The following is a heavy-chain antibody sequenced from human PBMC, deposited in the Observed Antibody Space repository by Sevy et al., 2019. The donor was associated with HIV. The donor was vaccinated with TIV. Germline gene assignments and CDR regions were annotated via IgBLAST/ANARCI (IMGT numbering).Heavy chain of an antibody. V-gene: IGHV3-21*05. J-gene: IGHJ4*02. CDR1: GFTFSAYS. CDR3: VRRGVDAYNVYFDL. CDR2: ISTGTDHI. D-gene: IGHD3-10*01. Sequence: GGSLRLSCTASGFTFSAYSMNWVCQAPGKGLEWLSYISTGTDHIYYADSAKGRFTISRDDAKKSVYLEMKSLRDQDTALYYCVRRGVDAYNVYFDLWGQGTLVTVSS.